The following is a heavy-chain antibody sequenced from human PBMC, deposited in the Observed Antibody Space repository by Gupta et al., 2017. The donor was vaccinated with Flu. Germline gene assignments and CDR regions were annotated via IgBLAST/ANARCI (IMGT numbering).Heavy chain of an antibody. CDR1: GFKFSNYW. CDR3: VRDQWRGSCSGGTCYG. Sequence: EVQLVESGGGLVQPGGSLRLSCAASGFKFSNYWMSWVRQAPGKGLEWVANIGQDGAEENYVDSVKGRFTISRDNAKNSVHLQMNSLRAEDTAVYYCVRDQWRGSCSGGTCYGWGQGTLVTVSS. V-gene: IGHV3-7*01. J-gene: IGHJ4*02. CDR2: IGQDGAEE. D-gene: IGHD2-15*01.